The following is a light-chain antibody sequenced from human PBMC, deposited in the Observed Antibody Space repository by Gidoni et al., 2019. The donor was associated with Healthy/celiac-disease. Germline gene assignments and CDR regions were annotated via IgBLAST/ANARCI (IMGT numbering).Light chain of an antibody. J-gene: IGKJ4*01. CDR3: QQSYSTPLT. Sequence: IYMSQSPSSLSASVGDRVTITCRASQSISSYLNWYQQKPGKAPKLLIYAASSLQSGVPSRFSGSGSGTDFTLTISSLQPEDFETYYCQQSYSTPLTFGGGTKVEIK. V-gene: IGKV1-39*01. CDR1: QSISSY. CDR2: AAS.